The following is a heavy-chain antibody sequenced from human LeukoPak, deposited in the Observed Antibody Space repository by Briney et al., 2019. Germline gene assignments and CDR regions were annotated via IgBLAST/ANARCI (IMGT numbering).Heavy chain of an antibody. CDR3: ARGQWLPVFDF. Sequence: SETLSLTCTVSGGSIGSYYWTWIRQPPGKELEWIGYIYHSGSTKYNPSLKSRVTISVDTSKNHFSLKLSSVTAADTAVYYCARGQWLPVFDFWGQGTLVTVSS. CDR1: GGSIGSYY. V-gene: IGHV4-59*01. CDR2: IYHSGST. J-gene: IGHJ4*02. D-gene: IGHD3-22*01.